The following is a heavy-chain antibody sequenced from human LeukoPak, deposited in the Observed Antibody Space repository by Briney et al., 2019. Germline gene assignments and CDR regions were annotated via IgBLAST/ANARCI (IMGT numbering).Heavy chain of an antibody. CDR1: GFTFSTYA. V-gene: IGHV3-23*01. CDR2: ISDSGGST. CDR3: AKIGYDSSGSQVGAFDI. Sequence: GGSLRLSCAASGFTFSTYAMSWVRQAPGKGLEWVSVISDSGGSTCYADFVKGRFTISRDNSKNTLYLQMNSLRAEDTAVYYCAKIGYDSSGSQVGAFDIWGQGTMVTVSS. D-gene: IGHD3-22*01. J-gene: IGHJ3*02.